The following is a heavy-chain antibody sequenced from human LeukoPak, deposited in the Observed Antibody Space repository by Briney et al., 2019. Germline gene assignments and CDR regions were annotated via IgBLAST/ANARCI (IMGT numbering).Heavy chain of an antibody. J-gene: IGHJ4*02. CDR1: GYTFTGYY. Sequence: ASVKASCKASGYTFTGYYMHWVRQAPGQGLEWVGWINPNSGGTNYAQKFQGRVTMTRDTSISTAYMELSRLRSDDTAVYYCARDGLRSGGSCYLRYWGQGTLVTVSS. CDR2: INPNSGGT. D-gene: IGHD2-15*01. V-gene: IGHV1-2*02. CDR3: ARDGLRSGGSCYLRY.